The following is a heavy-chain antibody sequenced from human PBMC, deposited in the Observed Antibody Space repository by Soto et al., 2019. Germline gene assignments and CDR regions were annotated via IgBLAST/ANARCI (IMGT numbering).Heavy chain of an antibody. V-gene: IGHV4-31*03. CDR1: GGSISSGGYY. CDR2: IYYSGST. D-gene: IGHD3-22*01. J-gene: IGHJ1*01. CDR3: AIYDSSGSRGFQH. Sequence: QVQLQESGPGLVKPSQTQSLTCTVSGGSISSGGYYWSWIRQHPGKGLEWIGYIYYSGSTYYNPPXXXRXTISVDTSKNQFSLKLSSVTAADTAVYYCAIYDSSGSRGFQHWGQGTLVTVSS.